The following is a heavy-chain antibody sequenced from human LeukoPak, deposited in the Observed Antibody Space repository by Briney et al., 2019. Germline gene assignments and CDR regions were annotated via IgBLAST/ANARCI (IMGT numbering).Heavy chain of an antibody. CDR1: GYTFTDYY. Sequence: SVKVSCKASGYTFTDYYMHWVRQAPGQGLEWMGWVNPDSGGTEYAQKFEGRVTMTSDTSISTAYMELSRLRSDDTAVYYCARGLIFMVRGVINWFDPGAREPWSPSPQ. CDR2: VNPDSGGT. V-gene: IGHV1-2*02. CDR3: ARGLIFMVRGVINWFDP. D-gene: IGHD3-10*01. J-gene: IGHJ5*02.